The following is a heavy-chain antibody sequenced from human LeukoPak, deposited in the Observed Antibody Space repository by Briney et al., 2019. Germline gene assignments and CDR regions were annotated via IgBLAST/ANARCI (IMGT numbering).Heavy chain of an antibody. CDR3: ATSLGPFDY. CDR2: ISGSGGST. CDR1: GFTFSSYA. D-gene: IGHD7-27*01. V-gene: IGHV3-23*01. J-gene: IGHJ4*02. Sequence: GGSLRLSCAASGFTFSSYAMSWVRQAPGQGLEWVSAISGSGGSTYYADSVKGRFTISRDNSKNTLYLQMDSLRAEDTAVYYCATSLGPFDYWGQGTLVTVSS.